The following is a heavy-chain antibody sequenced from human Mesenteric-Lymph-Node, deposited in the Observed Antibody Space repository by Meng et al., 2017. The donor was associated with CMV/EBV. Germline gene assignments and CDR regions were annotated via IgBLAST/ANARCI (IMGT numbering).Heavy chain of an antibody. Sequence: GESLKISCAASGFTFSDYAVSWVRQAPQKGLEWVSAVSPGGDNTYYAGSVKGRFTISRDNSKNTLYLQMNSLRAEDTAVYYCGREGFSYSDSEGVVYYVDLWGHGTLVTVSS. D-gene: IGHD4-11*01. CDR1: GFTFSDYA. CDR2: VSPGGDNT. V-gene: IGHV3-23*01. CDR3: GREGFSYSDSEGVVYYVDL. J-gene: IGHJ5*02.